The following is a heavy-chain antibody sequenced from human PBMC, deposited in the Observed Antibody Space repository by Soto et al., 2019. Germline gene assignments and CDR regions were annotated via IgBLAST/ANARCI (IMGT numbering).Heavy chain of an antibody. V-gene: IGHV4-30-2*01. J-gene: IGHJ3*02. D-gene: IGHD4-17*01. Sequence: SETLSLTCAVSGGSISSGGYSWSWIRQPPGKGLEWIGYIYHSGSTYYNPSLKGRVTISVDRSKNQFSLKLSSVTAADTAVYYCARGRDYGGNGNAFDIWGQGTMVTVS. CDR2: IYHSGST. CDR1: GGSISSGGYS. CDR3: ARGRDYGGNGNAFDI.